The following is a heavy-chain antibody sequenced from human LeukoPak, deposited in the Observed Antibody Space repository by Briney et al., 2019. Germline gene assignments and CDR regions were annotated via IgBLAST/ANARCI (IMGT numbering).Heavy chain of an antibody. CDR2: FDPDDGET. J-gene: IGHJ6*03. D-gene: IGHD1-26*01. Sequence: GASVKVSFKVSGDILTDLSMHWVRQAPGKGLEWMGGFDPDDGETIYAQRFQGRVTMTEDTATDTAYMYLSRLRSEDTAVYYCATVRPKARSGSYCHYYDYMDVWGEGTTVTVSS. V-gene: IGHV1-24*01. CDR3: ATVRPKARSGSYCHYYDYMDV. CDR1: GDILTDLS.